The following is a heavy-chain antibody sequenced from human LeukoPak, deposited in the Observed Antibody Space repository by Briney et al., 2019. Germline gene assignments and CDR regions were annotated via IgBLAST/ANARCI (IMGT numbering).Heavy chain of an antibody. D-gene: IGHD3-22*01. Sequence: GGSLRLSCAASGFTFSDHYMDWVRQAPGKGLEWVGRTKDKGQSHITDYAASVKGRFTISRDNSKNTLYVQVNSLGTEDTAAYYCAKGSYYDSSGSFYFDYWGQGTLVTVSS. V-gene: IGHV3-72*01. CDR2: TKDKGQSHIT. J-gene: IGHJ4*02. CDR1: GFTFSDHY. CDR3: AKGSYYDSSGSFYFDY.